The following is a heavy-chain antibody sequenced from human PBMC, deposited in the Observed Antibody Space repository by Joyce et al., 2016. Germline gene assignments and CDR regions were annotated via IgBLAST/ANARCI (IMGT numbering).Heavy chain of an antibody. CDR1: GFSFRSYS. V-gene: IGHV3-30*14. D-gene: IGHD1-20*01. CDR2: TSFDGTFK. J-gene: IGHJ4*02. Sequence: QVELVESGGGVVQPRRSLRLSCAASGFSFRSYSMYWVRQASGKGLEWVAVTSFDGTFKFYGDSVKGRFTISRDNSKDILYLQMNDLRPDDTAIYFCARKSITGARGTIDYWGQGTLVTVSS. CDR3: ARKSITGARGTIDY.